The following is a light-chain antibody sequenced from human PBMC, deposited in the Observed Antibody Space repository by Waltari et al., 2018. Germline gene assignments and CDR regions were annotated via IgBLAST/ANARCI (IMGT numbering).Light chain of an antibody. CDR2: EAS. CDR1: QSVHTY. Sequence: EIVLTQSPTTLSLSPGGGATLSCRASQSVHTYLAWYQQKPGQAPRLLIFEASNRATGIPARFSGSGSGTDFTLTISSLEPEDFAVYYCQQRYSWPRTFGGGTKVETK. V-gene: IGKV3-11*01. J-gene: IGKJ4*01. CDR3: QQRYSWPRT.